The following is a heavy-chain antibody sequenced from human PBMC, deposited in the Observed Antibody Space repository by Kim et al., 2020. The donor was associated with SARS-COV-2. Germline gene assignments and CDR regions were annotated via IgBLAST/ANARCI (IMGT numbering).Heavy chain of an antibody. CDR3: ATGAFPIFDY. CDR2: ET. Sequence: ETIYAQKFQGRVTMTEDTSTDTAYMELSSLRSEDTAVYYCATGAFPIFDYWGQGTLVTVSS. J-gene: IGHJ4*02. V-gene: IGHV1-24*01.